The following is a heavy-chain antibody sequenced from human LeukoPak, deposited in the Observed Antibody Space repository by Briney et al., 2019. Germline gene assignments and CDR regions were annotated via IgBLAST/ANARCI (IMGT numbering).Heavy chain of an antibody. Sequence: ASVKVSCKASGYTFTSYAMHWVRQAPGQRLEWMGWINAGNGNTKYSQKFQGRVTITRDTSASTAYTELSSLRSEDTAVYYCARRDHGSGSYYTHFDYWGQGTLVTVSS. CDR2: INAGNGNT. CDR1: GYTFTSYA. CDR3: ARRDHGSGSYYTHFDY. D-gene: IGHD3-10*01. J-gene: IGHJ4*02. V-gene: IGHV1-3*01.